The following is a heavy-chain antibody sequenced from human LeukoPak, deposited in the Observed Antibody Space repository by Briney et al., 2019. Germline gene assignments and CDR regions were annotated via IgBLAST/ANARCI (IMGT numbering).Heavy chain of an antibody. D-gene: IGHD2-15*01. CDR2: IYSGGST. J-gene: IGHJ6*03. V-gene: IGHV3-53*01. CDR1: GFTVSSNY. Sequence: PGGSLRLSCAASGFTVSSNYMSWVRQAPGKGLEWVSVIYSGGSTYYADSVKGRFTISRDKSKNTLYLQMNSLRAEDTAVYYCAREPVLGYCSGGSCYPQNYYMDVWGKGTTVTVSS. CDR3: AREPVLGYCSGGSCYPQNYYMDV.